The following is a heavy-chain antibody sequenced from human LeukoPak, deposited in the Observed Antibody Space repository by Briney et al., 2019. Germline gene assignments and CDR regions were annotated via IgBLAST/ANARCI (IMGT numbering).Heavy chain of an antibody. CDR3: TTGSATGTGSGY. CDR1: GFTFGDYV. Sequence: GGSLRLSCTASGFTFGDYVMSWVRQAPGKGLEWVGFIRSKPYGGTTEYAASVKGRFIISRDDSRTIAYLQMNSLKSEDTAVYYCTTGSATGTGSGYWGQGTLVTVSS. D-gene: IGHD6-13*01. J-gene: IGHJ4*02. V-gene: IGHV3-49*04. CDR2: IRSKPYGGTT.